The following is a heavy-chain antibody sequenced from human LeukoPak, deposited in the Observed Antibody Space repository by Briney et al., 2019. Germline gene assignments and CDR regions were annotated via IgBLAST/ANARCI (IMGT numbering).Heavy chain of an antibody. Sequence: PSETLPLTCTVSGGSISSSTYYWGWIRQPPGKGLEWIGSINYSGSTYYNPSLKSRVTISVDTSRNQLSLKLSSVTAADTAVYYCARDTVAGSGSYLEGHWGQGTLVTVSS. J-gene: IGHJ4*02. CDR3: ARDTVAGSGSYLEGH. V-gene: IGHV4-39*07. CDR2: INYSGST. CDR1: GGSISSSTYY. D-gene: IGHD3-10*01.